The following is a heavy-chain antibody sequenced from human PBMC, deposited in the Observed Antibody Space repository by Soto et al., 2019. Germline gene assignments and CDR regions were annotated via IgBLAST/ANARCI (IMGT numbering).Heavy chain of an antibody. CDR2: IHNSGST. D-gene: IGHD6-19*01. CDR1: GGSLSNYY. J-gene: IGHJ4*02. Sequence: KTSETLSLTCAVSGGSLSNYYWSWIRHPPGKGLEWIGYIHNSGSTNYNPSLKSRVTISADTSKNQFSLKVTSMTSADTAVYYCARWEQWLALDHWGLGIPVTVSS. CDR3: ARWEQWLALDH. V-gene: IGHV4-59*01.